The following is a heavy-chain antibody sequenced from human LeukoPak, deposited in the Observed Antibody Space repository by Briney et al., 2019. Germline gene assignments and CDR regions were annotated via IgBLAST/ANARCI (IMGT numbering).Heavy chain of an antibody. J-gene: IGHJ5*02. CDR1: GGSISSHY. CDR3: AGTDGEYDFWSGYYRVRWFDP. D-gene: IGHD3-3*01. V-gene: IGHV4-59*11. Sequence: SETLSLTCTVSGGSISSHYWSWIRQPPGKGLEWIGYIYYSGSTNYNPSLKSRVTISVDTSKNQYSLKLSSVTAADTAVYYYAGTDGEYDFWSGYYRVRWFDPWGQGALVTVSS. CDR2: IYYSGST.